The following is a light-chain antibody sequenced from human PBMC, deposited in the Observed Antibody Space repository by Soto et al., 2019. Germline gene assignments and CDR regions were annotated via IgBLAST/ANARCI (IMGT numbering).Light chain of an antibody. CDR3: LQANRVPLS. Sequence: DIQTTQSPSSVSASVGDRVTITCRASHGISSNLSWYQQKPGKAPKLLIYAASSLQSGVPPRFSGSGSGTDFTLTISSLQPEDFAIYYCLQANRVPLSFGQGTRLE. J-gene: IGKJ5*01. V-gene: IGKV1-12*01. CDR2: AAS. CDR1: HGISSN.